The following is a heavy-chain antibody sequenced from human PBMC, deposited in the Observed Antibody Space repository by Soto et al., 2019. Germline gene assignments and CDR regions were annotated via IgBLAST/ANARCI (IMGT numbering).Heavy chain of an antibody. CDR3: ARGLYSSSTGELAY. CDR1: GFSFSSYG. D-gene: IGHD6-19*01. V-gene: IGHV3-33*01. CDR2: IWYDGSNK. J-gene: IGHJ4*02. Sequence: QVQLVESGGGVVQPGRSLRLSCAASGFSFSSYGFHWVRQAPGKGLEWVAVIWYDGSNKYYADSVKGRFTISRDNSKNTLYLQMNSLRDEDTAVYYCARGLYSSSTGELAYWGQGTLVTVSS.